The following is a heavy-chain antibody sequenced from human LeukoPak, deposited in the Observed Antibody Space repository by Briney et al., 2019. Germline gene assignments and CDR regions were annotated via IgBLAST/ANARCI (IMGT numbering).Heavy chain of an antibody. CDR2: IYYSGST. CDR3: ARAKVGATDFDY. Sequence: PSETLSLTCTVSGGSISSGDYYWSWIRQPPGKGLEWIGYIYYSGSTYYNPSLKSRVAISVDTSKNQFSLQLNSVTPEDTAVYYCARAKVGATDFDYWGQGTLVTVSS. D-gene: IGHD1-26*01. CDR1: GGSISSGDYY. V-gene: IGHV4-30-4*01. J-gene: IGHJ4*02.